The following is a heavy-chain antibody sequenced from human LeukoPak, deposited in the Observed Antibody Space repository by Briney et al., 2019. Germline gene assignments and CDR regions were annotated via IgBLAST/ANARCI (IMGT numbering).Heavy chain of an antibody. V-gene: IGHV3-49*04. D-gene: IGHD1-1*01. Sequence: GGSLRLSCTTSGFTLGGYAMSWVRQAPGEGLEWVGFIRSKAYGGTTEYAASVKGRFTISRDDSKSIAYLQMNSLKTEDTAVYYCTRAGTRRAYYFDYWGQGTLVTVSS. CDR1: GFTLGGYA. CDR2: IRSKAYGGTT. CDR3: TRAGTRRAYYFDY. J-gene: IGHJ4*02.